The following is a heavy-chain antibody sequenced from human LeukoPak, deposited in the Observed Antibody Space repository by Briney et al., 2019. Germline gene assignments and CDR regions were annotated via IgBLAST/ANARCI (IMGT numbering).Heavy chain of an antibody. CDR2: INSDGSST. CDR3: ARGVWFWERPDAFDI. D-gene: IGHD3-10*01. CDR1: GLTFSSYW. V-gene: IGHV3-74*01. Sequence: GGSLRLSCAASGLTFSSYWMHWVRQAPGKGLVWVSRINSDGSSTSYADSVKGRFTISRDSAKNTLSLQMSSLRAEDTAVYYCARGVWFWERPDAFDIWGQGTMVTVSA. J-gene: IGHJ3*02.